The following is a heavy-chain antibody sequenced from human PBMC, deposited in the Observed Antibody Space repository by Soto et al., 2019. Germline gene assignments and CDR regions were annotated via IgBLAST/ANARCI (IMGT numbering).Heavy chain of an antibody. Sequence: SVKFSCKASRGTFSSYAISWVRQSPGQGLEWMGGIIPILGTQNSAQKLQGRVPITADESTSKLYMELSRLRSEDTAVYYCARTSIGDPWFDPWGQGTMVTVSS. CDR1: RGTFSSYA. J-gene: IGHJ5*02. D-gene: IGHD3-10*01. V-gene: IGHV1-69*13. CDR3: ARTSIGDPWFDP. CDR2: IIPILGTQ.